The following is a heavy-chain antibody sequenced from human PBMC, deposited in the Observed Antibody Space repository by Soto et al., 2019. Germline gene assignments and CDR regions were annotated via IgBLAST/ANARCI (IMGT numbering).Heavy chain of an antibody. Sequence: QVQLVESGGGVVQPGRSLRLSCAASGFTFSSYAMHWVRQAPGKGLEWVAVISYDGSNKYYADSVKGRFTISRDNSKNTLYLQMNSLRAEDTAVYYCASDGPYCSGGSCYSPWGQGTLVTVCS. CDR1: GFTFSSYA. J-gene: IGHJ5*02. D-gene: IGHD2-15*01. CDR2: ISYDGSNK. V-gene: IGHV3-30-3*01. CDR3: ASDGPYCSGGSCYSP.